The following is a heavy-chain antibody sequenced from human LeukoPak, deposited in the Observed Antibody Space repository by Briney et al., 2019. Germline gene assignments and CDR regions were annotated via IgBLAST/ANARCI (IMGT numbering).Heavy chain of an antibody. CDR2: ISSSSSYI. CDR3: ARDAFRGAPVTLPNWFDP. V-gene: IGHV3-21*01. J-gene: IGHJ5*02. Sequence: GGSLRLSCAASGFTFSSYSMNWVRQAPGKGLEWVSSISSSSSYIYYADSAKGRFTISRDNAKNSLYLQMNSLRAEDTAVYYCARDAFRGAPVTLPNWFDPWGQGTLVTVSS. D-gene: IGHD2/OR15-2a*01. CDR1: GFTFSSYS.